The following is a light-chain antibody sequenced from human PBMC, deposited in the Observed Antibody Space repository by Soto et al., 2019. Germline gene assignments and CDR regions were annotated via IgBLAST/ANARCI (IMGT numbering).Light chain of an antibody. Sequence: EIVLTQSPATLSLSPGDRATLSCRASQSVTTFLAWYQQKPGQAPRLLIYDASDRAPGIPARFSGSGSATDFTLTINNLEPEDFAVYYCQQRSNWPPSITFGQGTRLEMK. J-gene: IGKJ5*01. CDR1: QSVTTF. CDR2: DAS. V-gene: IGKV3-11*01. CDR3: QQRSNWPPSIT.